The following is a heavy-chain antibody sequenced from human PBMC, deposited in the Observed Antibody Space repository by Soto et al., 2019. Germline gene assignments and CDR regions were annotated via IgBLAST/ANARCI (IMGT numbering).Heavy chain of an antibody. V-gene: IGHV3-49*03. CDR3: TRVTIVPYYYYYMDV. Sequence: GGSLRLSCTASGFTFGDYAMSWFRQAPGKGLEWVGFIRSKAYGGTTEYAASVKGRFTISRDDSKSIAYLQMNSLKTEDTAVYYCTRVTIVPYYYYYMDVWGKGTTVTVSS. CDR1: GFTFGDYA. J-gene: IGHJ6*03. CDR2: IRSKAYGGTT. D-gene: IGHD3-3*01.